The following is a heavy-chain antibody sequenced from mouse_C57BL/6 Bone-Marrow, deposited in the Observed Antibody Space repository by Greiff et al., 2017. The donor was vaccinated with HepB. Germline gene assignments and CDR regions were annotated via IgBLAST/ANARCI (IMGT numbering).Heavy chain of an antibody. V-gene: IGHV1-64*01. Sequence: QVQLQQPGAELVKPGASVKLSCKASGYTFTSYWMHWVKQRPGQGLEWIGMIHPNSGSTNYNEKFKSKATLTVDKSSSTAYMQLSSLTSEDSAVYFCARERWLLPLFDYWGQGTLVTVSA. CDR2: IHPNSGST. D-gene: IGHD2-3*01. CDR1: GYTFTSYW. J-gene: IGHJ3*01. CDR3: ARERWLLPLFDY.